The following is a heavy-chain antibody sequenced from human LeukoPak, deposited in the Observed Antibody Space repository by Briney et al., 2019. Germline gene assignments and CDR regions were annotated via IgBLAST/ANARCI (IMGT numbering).Heavy chain of an antibody. CDR3: ARDASGDYYDY. CDR1: GFTFSSYA. D-gene: IGHD4-17*01. CDR2: IYSGGST. J-gene: IGHJ4*02. Sequence: PGGSLRLSCAASGFTFSSYAITWVRQAPGKGLEWVSVIYSGGSTYYADSVKGRFTISRDNSKNTLYLQMNSLRAEDTAVYYCARDASGDYYDYWGQGTLVTVSS. V-gene: IGHV3-66*01.